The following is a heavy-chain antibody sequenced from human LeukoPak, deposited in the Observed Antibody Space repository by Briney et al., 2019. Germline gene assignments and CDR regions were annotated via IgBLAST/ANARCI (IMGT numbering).Heavy chain of an antibody. J-gene: IGHJ4*02. CDR2: ISSSGSGGNT. CDR1: GFTFSSYS. V-gene: IGHV3-23*01. CDR3: AKVEADYYGSGRDFDY. Sequence: GGSLRLSCAASGFTFSSYSMNWVRQAPGKGLEWVSGISSSGSGGNTYYADSVKGRFTISRDNSKNTLYLQMNSLRAEDTAVYYCAKVEADYYGSGRDFDYWGQGTLVTVSS. D-gene: IGHD3-10*01.